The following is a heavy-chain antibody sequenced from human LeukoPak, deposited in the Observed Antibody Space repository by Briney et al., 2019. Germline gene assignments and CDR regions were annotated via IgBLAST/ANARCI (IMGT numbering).Heavy chain of an antibody. D-gene: IGHD2-2*02. Sequence: GGSLRLSCAASGFTVSSNYMSWVRQAPGKVLEWVSVIYSGGSTYYADSVKGRFTISRDNSKNTLYLQMNSLRAEDTAVYYCARTARYTLRDAFDIWGQGTMVTVSS. CDR2: IYSGGST. V-gene: IGHV3-53*01. J-gene: IGHJ3*02. CDR3: ARTARYTLRDAFDI. CDR1: GFTVSSNY.